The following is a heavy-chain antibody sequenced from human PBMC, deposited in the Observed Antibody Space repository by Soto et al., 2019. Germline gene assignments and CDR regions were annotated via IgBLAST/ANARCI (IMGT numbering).Heavy chain of an antibody. CDR1: GGPVINGHSY. CDR2: INYRGTT. J-gene: IGHJ4*02. CDR3: ARDAPGAAPY. D-gene: IGHD6-13*01. Sequence: QVQLQESGPGLVKPSQTLSLTCTVSGGPVINGHSYLNWIRQHPEKGLEWMGYINYRGTTNYNAALKSRILISVDTSKNQFSLRLTSVTAADTAVYYCARDAPGAAPYWGQGTLVTVSS. V-gene: IGHV4-31*03.